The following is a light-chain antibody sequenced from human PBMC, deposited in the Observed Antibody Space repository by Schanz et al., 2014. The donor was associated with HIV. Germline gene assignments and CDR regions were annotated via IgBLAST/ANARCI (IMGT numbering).Light chain of an antibody. V-gene: IGKV1-5*03. CDR3: QQSNTFPYT. Sequence: DIQMTQSPSTLSASIGDGVTITCRASQSVDSWLAWYQQKPGKAPKLLIYKASGLQSGVPSRFRGSGSGTQFTLTISSLQPDDFATYYCQQSNTFPYTFGQGTKLEIK. J-gene: IGKJ2*01. CDR1: QSVDSW. CDR2: KAS.